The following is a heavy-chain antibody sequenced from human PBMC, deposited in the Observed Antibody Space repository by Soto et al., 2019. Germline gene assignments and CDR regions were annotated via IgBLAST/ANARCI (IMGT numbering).Heavy chain of an antibody. J-gene: IGHJ4*02. CDR1: GYTFTSYG. Sequence: QVQLVQSAAEVKKPGASVKVSCKTSGYTFTSYGISWVRQAPGQGLEWMGWISTYNGNTNYAQKFQGRATMTTDTSTTTAYMELRSLKSDDTAVYYCARLLFLEWFDDYWGQGTLATVSS. V-gene: IGHV1-18*04. CDR3: ARLLFLEWFDDY. CDR2: ISTYNGNT. D-gene: IGHD3-3*01.